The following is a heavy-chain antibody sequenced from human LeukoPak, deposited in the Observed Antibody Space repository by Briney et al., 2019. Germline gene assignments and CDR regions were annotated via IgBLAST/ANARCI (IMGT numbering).Heavy chain of an antibody. CDR2: IYHSGST. J-gene: IGHJ4*02. CDR1: GYSISSGYY. Sequence: SETLSLTCTVSGYSISSGYYWGWIRQPPGKGLEWIGYIYHSGSTKYNPSLKSRVTISVDTSKNQFSLKLSSVTAADTAVYYCARDGYSGNDGLWGQGTLVTVSS. V-gene: IGHV4-38-2*02. CDR3: ARDGYSGNDGL. D-gene: IGHD5-12*01.